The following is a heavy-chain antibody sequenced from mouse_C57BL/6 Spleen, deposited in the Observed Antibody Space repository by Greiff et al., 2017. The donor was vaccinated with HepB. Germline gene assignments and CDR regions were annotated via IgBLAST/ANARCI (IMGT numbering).Heavy chain of an antibody. CDR2: ISYDGSN. V-gene: IGHV3-6*01. J-gene: IGHJ4*01. CDR3: ARDRTTVVATRAMDY. CDR1: GYSITSGYY. D-gene: IGHD1-1*01. Sequence: EVQLQESGPGLVKPSQSLSLTCSVTGYSITSGYYWNWIRQFPGNKLEWMGYISYDGSNNYNPSLKNRISITRDTSKNQFFLKLNSVTTEDTATYYCARDRTTVVATRAMDYWGQGTSVTVSS.